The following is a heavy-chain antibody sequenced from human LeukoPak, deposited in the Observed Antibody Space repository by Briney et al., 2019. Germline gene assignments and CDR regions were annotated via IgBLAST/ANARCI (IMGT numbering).Heavy chain of an antibody. D-gene: IGHD3-22*01. J-gene: IGHJ4*02. CDR3: STTYYYDSSEGY. V-gene: IGHV3-7*03. CDR2: IKQDGSEK. Sequence: VANIKQDGSEKYYVDSVKGRFTISRDNAKNSLYLQMNSLRAEDTAVYYCSTTYYYDSSEGYWGQGTLVTVSS.